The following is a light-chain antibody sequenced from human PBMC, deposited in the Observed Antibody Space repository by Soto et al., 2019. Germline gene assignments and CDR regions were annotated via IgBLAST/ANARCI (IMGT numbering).Light chain of an antibody. Sequence: QSALAQPASVSGSPGQSITISCTGTSSDVARYDSVSWYQQHPGKAPKLIIYGVNYRPSGVSDRFSGSKSGNTASLTISGLQAEYLSYYYCNSYTGSILYVFSFGTNVAVL. J-gene: IGLJ1*01. CDR1: SSDVARYDS. CDR3: NSYTGSILYV. CDR2: GVN. V-gene: IGLV2-14*01.